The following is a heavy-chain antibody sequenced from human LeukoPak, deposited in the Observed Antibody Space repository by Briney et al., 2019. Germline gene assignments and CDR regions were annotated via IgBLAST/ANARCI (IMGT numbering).Heavy chain of an antibody. CDR2: ISGSGGST. Sequence: PGGSLRLSCAASGFTFSSYAMSWVRQAPGKGLEWVSAISGSGGSTYYADSVKGRFTISRDNSKNTLYLQMNSLRAEDTAVYYCAKDSAIFGVVIVLDAFDIWGQGTMVTVSS. CDR1: GFTFSSYA. D-gene: IGHD3-3*01. J-gene: IGHJ3*02. CDR3: AKDSAIFGVVIVLDAFDI. V-gene: IGHV3-23*01.